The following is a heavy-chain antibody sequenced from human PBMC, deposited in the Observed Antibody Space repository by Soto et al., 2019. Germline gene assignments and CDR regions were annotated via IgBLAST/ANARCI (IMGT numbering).Heavy chain of an antibody. CDR3: ARTISKQRNWFDP. CDR2: IWYDGSNK. D-gene: IGHD2-21*01. Sequence: GGSLRLSCAASGFTFSSYGMHWVRQAPGKGLEWVAVIWYDGSNKYYADSVKGRFTISRDNSKNTLYLQMNSLRAEDTAVYYCARTISKQRNWFDPWGQGTLVTVSS. CDR1: GFTFSSYG. J-gene: IGHJ5*02. V-gene: IGHV3-33*01.